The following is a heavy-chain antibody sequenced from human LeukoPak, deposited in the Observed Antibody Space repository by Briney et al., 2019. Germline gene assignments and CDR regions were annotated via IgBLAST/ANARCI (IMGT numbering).Heavy chain of an antibody. CDR2: TYYRSKWYN. Sequence: SQTLSLTCAISGDSVSSNSAGWNWIRQSPSRGLEWLGRTYYRSKWYNDYAVSVKSRITINPDTSKNQFSLQLNSVTPEDTAVYYCARMSGSYLNWFDPWGQGTLVTVSS. CDR1: GDSVSSNSAG. V-gene: IGHV6-1*01. J-gene: IGHJ5*02. CDR3: ARMSGSYLNWFDP. D-gene: IGHD1-26*01.